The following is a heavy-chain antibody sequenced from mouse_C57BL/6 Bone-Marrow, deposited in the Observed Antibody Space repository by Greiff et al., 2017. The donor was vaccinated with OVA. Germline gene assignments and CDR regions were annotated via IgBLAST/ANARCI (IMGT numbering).Heavy chain of an antibody. CDR1: GFNIKDDY. J-gene: IGHJ4*01. D-gene: IGHD1-1*01. CDR2: IDPENGDT. V-gene: IGHV14-4*01. CDR3: TTSLITTVVAPNAMDY. Sequence: EVKLMESGAELVRPGASVKLSCTASGFNIKDDYMHWVKQRPEQGLEWIGWIDPENGDTEYASKFQGKATITADTSSNTAYLQLSSLTSEDTAVYYCTTSLITTVVAPNAMDYWGQGTSVTVSS.